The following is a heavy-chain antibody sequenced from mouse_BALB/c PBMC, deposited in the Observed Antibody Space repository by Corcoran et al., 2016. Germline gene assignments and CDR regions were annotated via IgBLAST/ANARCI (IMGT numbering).Heavy chain of an antibody. D-gene: IGHD2-3*01. CDR3: ARGLLSYAMDY. J-gene: IGHJ4*01. CDR1: GYTFSSYW. CDR2: ILPGSGST. Sequence: QVQLQQSGAELMKPGASVKISCKATGYTFSSYWIEWVKQRPGHGLEWIGEILPGSGSTNYNEKFKGKATFTADTSSNTAYMQLSSLTSEDSGVYYCARGLLSYAMDYWGQGTSVTVSS. V-gene: IGHV1-9*01.